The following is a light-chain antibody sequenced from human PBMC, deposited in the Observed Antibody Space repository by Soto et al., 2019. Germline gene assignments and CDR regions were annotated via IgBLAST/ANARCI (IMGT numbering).Light chain of an antibody. V-gene: IGLV1-40*01. J-gene: IGLJ1*01. CDR1: ISNIGAGYD. CDR3: QSYDSSLSAYV. CDR2: GNS. Sequence: QSLLTQPPSVSGSPGQRVTISCTWSISNIGAGYDVHWYQQLPGTAPKLLIYGNSNRPSGVPDRFSGSKSGTSASLAITGLQAEDEADYYCQSYDSSLSAYVFGTGTRSPS.